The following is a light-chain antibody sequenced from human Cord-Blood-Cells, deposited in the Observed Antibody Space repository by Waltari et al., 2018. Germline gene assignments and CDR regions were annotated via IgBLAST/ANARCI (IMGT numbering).Light chain of an antibody. CDR1: TRHVGSYNL. CDR3: CSYAGSSTYVV. Sequence: QSALTQPASVSGSPGQSITISRTGPTRHVGSYNLVSWYQQHPGNAPKLMIYEGSKRPSGVSNRFSGSKSGNTASLTISGLQAEDEADYYCCSYAGSSTYVVFGGGTKLTVL. CDR2: EGS. J-gene: IGLJ2*01. V-gene: IGLV2-23*01.